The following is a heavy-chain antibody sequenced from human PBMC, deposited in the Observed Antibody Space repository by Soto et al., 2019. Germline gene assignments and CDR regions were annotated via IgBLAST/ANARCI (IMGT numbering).Heavy chain of an antibody. D-gene: IGHD1-26*01. CDR3: ARDSIVGSHGY. Sequence: SETLSLTCAVYGGSFSGYYWSWIRQPPGKGLEWIGEINHSGSTNYNPSLKSRVTISVDTSKNQFSLKLSSVTAADTAVYYCARDSIVGSHGYWGKGTLVTVSS. J-gene: IGHJ4*02. CDR2: INHSGST. V-gene: IGHV4-34*01. CDR1: GGSFSGYY.